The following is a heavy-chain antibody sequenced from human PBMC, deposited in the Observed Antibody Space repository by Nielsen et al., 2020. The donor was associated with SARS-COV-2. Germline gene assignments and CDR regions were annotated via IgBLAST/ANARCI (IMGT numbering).Heavy chain of an antibody. CDR3: ARDSSGSYWGYFDY. CDR1: GFTFDDYA. V-gene: IGHV3-30-3*01. D-gene: IGHD1-26*01. CDR2: ISYDGSNK. J-gene: IGHJ4*02. Sequence: GGSLRLSCAASGFTFDDYAMHWVRQAPGKGLELVAVISYDGSNKYYADSVKGRFTISRDNSKNTLYLQMNSLRAEDTAVYYCARDSSGSYWGYFDYWGQGTLVTVSS.